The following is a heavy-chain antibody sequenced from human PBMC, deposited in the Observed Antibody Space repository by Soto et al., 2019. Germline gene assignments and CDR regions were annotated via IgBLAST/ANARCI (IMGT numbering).Heavy chain of an antibody. D-gene: IGHD5-18*01. CDR1: GGSISSSSYY. J-gene: IGHJ5*02. Sequence: QLQLQESGPGLVKPSETLSLTCTVSGGSISSSSYYWGWIRQPPGKGLEWIGSIYYSGSTYYNPSLKSRVTISVDTSKNQFSLKLSSVTAADTAVYYCARPVHVDTAMGKGAWFDPWGQGTLVTVSS. CDR2: IYYSGST. V-gene: IGHV4-39*01. CDR3: ARPVHVDTAMGKGAWFDP.